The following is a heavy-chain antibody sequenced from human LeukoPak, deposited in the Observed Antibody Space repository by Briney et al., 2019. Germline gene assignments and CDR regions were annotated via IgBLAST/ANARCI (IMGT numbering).Heavy chain of an antibody. CDR1: GGSFSGYY. Sequence: SETLSLTCAVYGGSFSGYYWSWIRQPPGKGLEWIGEINHSGSTNYNPSLKSRVTISVDTSKNQFSLKLSSVTAADTAVYYCARLFRLPLSEAFDIWGQGTMVTVSS. CDR3: ARLFRLPLSEAFDI. D-gene: IGHD2-21*01. J-gene: IGHJ3*02. CDR2: INHSGST. V-gene: IGHV4-34*01.